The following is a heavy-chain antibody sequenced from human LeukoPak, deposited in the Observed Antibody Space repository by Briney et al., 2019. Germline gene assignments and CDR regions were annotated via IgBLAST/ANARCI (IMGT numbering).Heavy chain of an antibody. CDR3: ARHSGVSGGYYDKDFDY. J-gene: IGHJ4*02. CDR1: GGSISSSSYY. D-gene: IGHD3-22*01. CDR2: IYYSGST. V-gene: IGHV4-39*01. Sequence: SETLSLTCTVSGGSISSSSYYWGWIRQPPGKGLEWIGSIYYSGSTYYNPSLKGRVTISVDTSKNQFSLKLSSVTAADTAVYYCARHSGVSGGYYDKDFDYWGQGTLVTVSS.